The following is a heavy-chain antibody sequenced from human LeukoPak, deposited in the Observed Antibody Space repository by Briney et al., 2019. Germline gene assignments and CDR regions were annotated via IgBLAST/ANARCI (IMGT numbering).Heavy chain of an antibody. D-gene: IGHD1-14*01. CDR2: IYYSGST. Sequence: SETLSLTCTVSGGSMDSFYWSWIRQPPGKGLEWIGDIYYSGSTNYNASLKSRVTISVDTSKNQFSLKLKSVTAADTAVYFCARHEVYNWFDPWGQGTLVTVSS. CDR1: GGSMDSFY. V-gene: IGHV4-59*08. CDR3: ARHEVYNWFDP. J-gene: IGHJ5*02.